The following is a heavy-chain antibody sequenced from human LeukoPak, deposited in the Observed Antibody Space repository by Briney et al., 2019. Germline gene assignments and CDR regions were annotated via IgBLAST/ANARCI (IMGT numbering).Heavy chain of an antibody. CDR3: ARLYSRVGPFDY. Sequence: PGGTLRLSCAASGFTFGDYSMNWVRQAPGKGLEWVASISSSSPYIYYTDSVKGRFTISRDNAKNSLYLQMNSLRAEDTAVYYCARLYSRVGPFDYWGQGTLVTVSS. CDR2: ISSSSPYI. J-gene: IGHJ4*02. D-gene: IGHD5-18*01. CDR1: GFTFGDYS. V-gene: IGHV3-21*01.